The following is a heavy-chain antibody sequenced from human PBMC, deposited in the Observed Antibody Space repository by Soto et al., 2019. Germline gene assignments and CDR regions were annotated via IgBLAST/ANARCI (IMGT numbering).Heavy chain of an antibody. CDR1: GYTFTSYG. Sequence: QVQLVQSGAEVKKPGASVKVSCKASGYTFTSYGISWVRQAPGQGLEWMGWISAYNGNTNYAQKLQGRVTITTDTSTSTAYRERRSLRSDGTAVYWARDGGWQPDYWGQGTRVTVSS. CDR3: ARDGGWQPDY. J-gene: IGHJ4*02. D-gene: IGHD6-19*01. V-gene: IGHV1-18*01. CDR2: ISAYNGNT.